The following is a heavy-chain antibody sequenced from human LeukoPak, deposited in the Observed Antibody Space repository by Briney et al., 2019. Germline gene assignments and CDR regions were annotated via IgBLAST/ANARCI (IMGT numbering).Heavy chain of an antibody. CDR1: GYSFTTYH. V-gene: IGHV1-46*01. Sequence: ASGTVSCTSSGYSFTTYHIHWVRQAPGQGVGGWGIIKDSGTTIYPQKFQGRVTMTRDTSTSTVYMEVSSLRSEDTAVYYCARESPHTFYFDYWGQGTLVTVSS. CDR3: ARESPHTFYFDY. CDR2: IKDSGTT. D-gene: IGHD3-16*01. J-gene: IGHJ4*02.